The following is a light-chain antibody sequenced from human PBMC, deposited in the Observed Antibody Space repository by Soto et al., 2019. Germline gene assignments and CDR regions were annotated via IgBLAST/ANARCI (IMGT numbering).Light chain of an antibody. Sequence: DIQMTQSPSILSASVGGRVTITCRASQSISSWLAWYQQKPGKAPKLLIYDASNLESGVPSRFSGSGSGTEFTLTISSLQPDDFATYYCQQSNTYPCTFGQGTKLEIK. J-gene: IGKJ2*02. CDR3: QQSNTYPCT. V-gene: IGKV1-5*01. CDR1: QSISSW. CDR2: DAS.